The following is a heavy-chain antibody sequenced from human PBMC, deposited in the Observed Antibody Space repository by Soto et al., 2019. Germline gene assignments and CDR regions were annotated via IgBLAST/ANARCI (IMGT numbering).Heavy chain of an antibody. D-gene: IGHD2-15*01. J-gene: IGHJ6*02. CDR1: GVSISSGGYY. CDR2: IYYSGST. CDR3: ARARSPSLGMDV. V-gene: IGHV4-31*03. Sequence: TLSLTCTVSGVSISSGGYYWSWIRQHPGKGLEWIGYIYYSGSTYYNPSLKSRVTISVDTSKNQFSLKLSSVTAADTAVYYCARARSPSLGMDVWGQGTTVIVSS.